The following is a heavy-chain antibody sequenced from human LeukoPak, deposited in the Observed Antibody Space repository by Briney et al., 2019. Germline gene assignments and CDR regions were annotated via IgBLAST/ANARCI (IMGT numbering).Heavy chain of an antibody. CDR1: GFTFRTCG. CDR3: AKLGLAVAETGYFDN. CDR2: ISYDGSKK. Sequence: PGGSLRLSCAASGFTFRTCGMNWVRQAPGKGLEWVAVISYDGSKKYYSDSVKRRFTISRENSKSTLNLQMDSLRAEDTAVYYCAKLGLAVAETGYFDNWGQGTLVTVSS. J-gene: IGHJ4*02. V-gene: IGHV3-30*18. D-gene: IGHD6-19*01.